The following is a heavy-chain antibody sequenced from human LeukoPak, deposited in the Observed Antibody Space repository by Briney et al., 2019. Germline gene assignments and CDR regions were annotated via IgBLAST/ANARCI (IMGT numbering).Heavy chain of an antibody. D-gene: IGHD2/OR15-2a*01. J-gene: IGHJ4*02. CDR2: ISGSGGST. Sequence: GGTLRLSCAASGFTFSSYGMSWVRQAPGKGLEWVSAISGSGGSTYYADSVKGRFTISRDNSKNTLYLQMNSLRADDTAVYYCARERTTIVSGTTIGAYWGQGTLVTVSS. CDR3: ARERTTIVSGTTIGAY. CDR1: GFTFSSYG. V-gene: IGHV3-23*01.